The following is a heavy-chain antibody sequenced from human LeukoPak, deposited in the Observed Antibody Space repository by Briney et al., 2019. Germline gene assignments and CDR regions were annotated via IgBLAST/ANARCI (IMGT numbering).Heavy chain of an antibody. V-gene: IGHV4-39*01. J-gene: IGHJ5*02. Sequence: PSETLSLTCTVSGGSISSGYSWGWIRQPPGKGLAWIGSIYFSGTTYYNPSLKSRVTISVDTSRNQFSLKLNSVTAADTAIYYCVRHLGANTRMGNWFDPWGQGTLVTVSS. CDR3: VRHLGANTRMGNWFDP. CDR1: GGSISSGYS. CDR2: IYFSGTT. D-gene: IGHD2-15*01.